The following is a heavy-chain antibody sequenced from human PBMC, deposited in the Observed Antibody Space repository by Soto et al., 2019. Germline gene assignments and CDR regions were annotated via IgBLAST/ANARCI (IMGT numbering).Heavy chain of an antibody. Sequence: ASVKVSCKASGGTFNTYTFSWVRQAPGQGLEWMGSIIPIFGTTHYAQSFQGRLPITADQSSTTTYMELRSLTSHDTALYYCGRIPRYSFPTSDPLDNWGQGTLVTVSS. CDR3: GRIPRYSFPTSDPLDN. CDR1: GGTFNTYT. D-gene: IGHD1-26*01. V-gene: IGHV1-69*13. CDR2: IIPIFGTT. J-gene: IGHJ1*01.